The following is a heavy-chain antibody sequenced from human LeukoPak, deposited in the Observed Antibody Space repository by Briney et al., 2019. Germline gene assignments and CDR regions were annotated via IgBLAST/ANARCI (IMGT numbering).Heavy chain of an antibody. J-gene: IGHJ4*02. CDR2: ISSGRTYI. D-gene: IGHD1-14*01. V-gene: IGHV3-21*01. Sequence: GGSLRLSCAASGFSFSTYYVNWVRQAPGKGLEWVSCISSGRTYIFYADSVRGRFAISRDNAKNSLYLQMNSLRADDTAVYYCVRENQGSFDYWGQGSLLPLFS. CDR1: GFSFSTYY. CDR3: VRENQGSFDY.